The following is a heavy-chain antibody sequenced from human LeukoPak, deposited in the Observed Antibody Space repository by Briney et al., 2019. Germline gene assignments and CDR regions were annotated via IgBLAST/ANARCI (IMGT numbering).Heavy chain of an antibody. CDR3: ARDLAARSY. J-gene: IGHJ4*02. CDR1: GFTSTDYY. CDR2: ISRNGDTR. V-gene: IGHV3-11*01. D-gene: IGHD6-6*01. Sequence: GGSPRLSCAASGFTSTDYYMTWIRQAPGKGLEWVSYISRNGDTRYYADSVKGRFTISRDNAKNSLYLQMNSLRAEDTAVYYCARDLAARSYWGQGTLVTVSS.